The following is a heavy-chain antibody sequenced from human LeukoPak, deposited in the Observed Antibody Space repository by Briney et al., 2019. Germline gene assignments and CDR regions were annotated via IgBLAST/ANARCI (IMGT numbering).Heavy chain of an antibody. D-gene: IGHD2-8*01. V-gene: IGHV4-34*01. J-gene: IGHJ4*02. Sequence: PSETLSPTCAVYGGSFSGYYWSWIRQPPGKGLEWIGEINHSGSTNYNPSLKSRVTISVDTSKNQFSLKLSSVTAADTAVYYCERGRIVLMVYAIGFDYWGQGTLVTVSS. CDR2: INHSGST. CDR1: GGSFSGYY. CDR3: ERGRIVLMVYAIGFDY.